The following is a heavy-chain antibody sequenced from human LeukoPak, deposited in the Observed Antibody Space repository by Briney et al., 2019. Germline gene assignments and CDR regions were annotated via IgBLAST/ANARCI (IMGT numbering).Heavy chain of an antibody. CDR2: IKEDGSAK. CDR3: ARDYDYFSGHNLDAYDI. J-gene: IGHJ3*02. CDR1: GLNFSRNW. V-gene: IGHV3-7*01. D-gene: IGHD2-15*01. Sequence: GGTLRLSCAASGLNFSRNWMTWVRQAPGKGLEWVANIKEDGSAKSYVDSVKGRFTISRDNAKNSLYLQMSSLRVEDTAVYYCARDYDYFSGHNLDAYDIWGQGTTVTVSS.